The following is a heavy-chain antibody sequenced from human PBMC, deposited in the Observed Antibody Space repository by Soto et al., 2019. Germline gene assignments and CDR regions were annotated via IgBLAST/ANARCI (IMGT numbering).Heavy chain of an antibody. J-gene: IGHJ3*02. CDR3: ARGVMITFGGVIVIFDAFDI. V-gene: IGHV4-30-2*01. CDR2: IYHSGST. D-gene: IGHD3-16*02. CDR1: GDSISSGVYS. Sequence: SETLSLTCTVAGDSISSGVYSWSWIRQPPGKGLEWIGCIYHSGSTRYYPSLKSRVTISVDRSKNQFSLNLYSVTAADTAVYYCARGVMITFGGVIVIFDAFDIWGQGTMVTVSS.